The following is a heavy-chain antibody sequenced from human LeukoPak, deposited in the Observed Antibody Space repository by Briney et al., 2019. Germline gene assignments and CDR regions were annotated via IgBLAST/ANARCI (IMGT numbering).Heavy chain of an antibody. J-gene: IGHJ6*02. CDR3: ARGGYCSGGRCYKQFNYYYYYYGMDV. V-gene: IGHV4-34*01. Sequence: SETLSLTCAVYGGSFSGYYWSWIRQPPAKGLEWIGEINHSGSTNYNPSLKSRVTISVDTSKNQFSLKLSSVTAADTAVYYCARGGYCSGGRCYKQFNYYYYYYGMDVWGQGTTVTVSS. CDR2: INHSGST. D-gene: IGHD2-15*01. CDR1: GGSFSGYY.